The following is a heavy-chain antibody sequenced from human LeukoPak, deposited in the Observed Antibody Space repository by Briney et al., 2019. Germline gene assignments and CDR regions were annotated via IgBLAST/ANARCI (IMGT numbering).Heavy chain of an antibody. V-gene: IGHV1-24*01. CDR3: ARIQVNWYEEVTPLSPPNYGMDV. CDR1: GYSLTELS. J-gene: IGHJ6*02. Sequence: ASVKVSCKVSGYSLTELSMHWVRQAPGKGLEWMGGFDPEDGETIYAPKFQGRVTMTEDTSTDTAYMELSSLRSEDTAVYYCARIQVNWYEEVTPLSPPNYGMDVWGQGTTVIVSS. D-gene: IGHD5-18*01. CDR2: FDPEDGET.